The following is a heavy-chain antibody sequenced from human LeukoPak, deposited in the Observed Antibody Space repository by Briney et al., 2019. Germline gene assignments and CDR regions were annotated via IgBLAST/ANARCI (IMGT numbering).Heavy chain of an antibody. Sequence: SETLSLTCDVSGGSISSGLYSWSWIRQPLGKGLEWIGYIYHTGSTYYDPSLKSRVTISVDTSKNQFSLRLSSVTAADTAVYYCARLQYCSGTSCYWFDPWGQGTLVTVSS. CDR1: GGSISSGLYS. J-gene: IGHJ5*02. CDR3: ARLQYCSGTSCYWFDP. CDR2: IYHTGST. V-gene: IGHV4-30-2*01. D-gene: IGHD2-2*01.